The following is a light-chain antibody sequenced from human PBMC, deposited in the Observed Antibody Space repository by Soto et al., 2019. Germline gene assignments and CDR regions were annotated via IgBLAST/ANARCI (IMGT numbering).Light chain of an antibody. J-gene: IGLJ1*01. CDR3: SSYAGSNNYV. V-gene: IGLV2-8*01. Sequence: QSVLTQPPSASGSPGQSVTISCPATSGDVGGYNYVSWYQQHPGKAPKLMIYEVSKRPSGVPDRFSGSKSGNTASLTVSGLQAEDEADYYCSSYAGSNNYVFGTGTKVTVL. CDR2: EVS. CDR1: SGDVGGYNY.